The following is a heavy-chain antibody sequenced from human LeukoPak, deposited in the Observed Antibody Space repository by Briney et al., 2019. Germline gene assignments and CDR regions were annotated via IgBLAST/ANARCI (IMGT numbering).Heavy chain of an antibody. V-gene: IGHV4-39*01. Sequence: PSETLSLTCTVSGGSIINYFWGWIRQPPGKGLEWIGSIYYSGRTYYNPSLKSRVTISVDTSKNQFSLKLSSVTAADTAVYYCARLGAAAGEFDYWGQATMATVSS. J-gene: IGHJ4*02. D-gene: IGHD6-13*01. CDR2: IYYSGRT. CDR1: GGSIINYF. CDR3: ARLGAAAGEFDY.